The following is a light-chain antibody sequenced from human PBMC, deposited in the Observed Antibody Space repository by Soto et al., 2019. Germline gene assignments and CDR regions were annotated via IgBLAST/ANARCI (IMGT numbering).Light chain of an antibody. CDR1: QSPLYSDGKSS. CDR3: MQALQTPHT. J-gene: IGKJ2*01. CDR2: EVS. Sequence: DIVMTQTPLSLSVTPGQPASISCNSSQSPLYSDGKSSLCWHLQKPGQSPHLLMYEVSSRFSGVPHRFTGSGAGTDFTLKISRVAAEDVGVYCCMQALQTPHTFGQGTKLEIK. V-gene: IGKV2-29*03.